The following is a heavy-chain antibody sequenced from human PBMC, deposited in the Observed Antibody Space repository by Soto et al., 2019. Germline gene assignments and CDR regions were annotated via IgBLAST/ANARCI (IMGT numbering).Heavy chain of an antibody. CDR1: GGSISSGGYY. J-gene: IGHJ4*02. CDR2: IYYSGSN. Sequence: QVQLQESGPGLVKPSQTLSLTCTVSGGSISSGGYYWSWIRQHSGKGLEWIGYIYYSGSNYYNPSLKSRVTISVDTSKNQFALKLSSVTAADTAVYYCARVISYGYFDYWGQGTLVTVSS. V-gene: IGHV4-31*03. CDR3: ARVISYGYFDY. D-gene: IGHD1-26*01.